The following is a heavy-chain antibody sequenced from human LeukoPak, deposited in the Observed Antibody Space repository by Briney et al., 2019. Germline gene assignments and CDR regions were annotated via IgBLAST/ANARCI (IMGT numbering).Heavy chain of an antibody. V-gene: IGHV3-15*01. D-gene: IGHD3-22*01. CDR2: IKSKTDGGTT. CDR1: GFTFSNAW. CDR3: TADLGSSGTRG. J-gene: IGHJ4*02. Sequence: GGSLRLSCAASGFTFSNAWMSWVRQAPGKGLEWVGRIKSKTDGGTTDHAAPVKGRFTISRDDRKNTLYLQMNSLKTEGTDVYYCTADLGSSGTRGGGQGTLVTVSS.